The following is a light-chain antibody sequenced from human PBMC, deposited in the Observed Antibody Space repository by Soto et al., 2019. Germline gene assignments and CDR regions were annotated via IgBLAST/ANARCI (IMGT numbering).Light chain of an antibody. V-gene: IGKV1-39*01. CDR1: QSISSY. J-gene: IGKJ3*01. CDR3: QQSYSTPFT. CDR2: GAS. Sequence: DIQMTQSPSSLSASVGDRVTITCRASQSISSYLNWYQQKPGKAPKFLIYGASSFQSGVPSRFSGSGSGTDFTLTISSLQPEDFATYNCQQSYSTPFTFGPGTKVDIK.